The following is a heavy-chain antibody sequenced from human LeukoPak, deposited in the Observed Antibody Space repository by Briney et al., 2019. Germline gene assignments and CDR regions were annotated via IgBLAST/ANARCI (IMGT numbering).Heavy chain of an antibody. V-gene: IGHV4-59*11. D-gene: IGHD7-27*01. CDR3: ARELSGDLAFDI. Sequence: SETLSLTRTVSGGSISSHYWSWIRQPPGKGLEWIGYIYYSGSTNYNPSLKSRVTISVDTSKNQFSLKLSSVTAADTAVYYCARELSGDLAFDIWGQGTMVTVSS. CDR2: IYYSGST. J-gene: IGHJ3*02. CDR1: GGSISSHY.